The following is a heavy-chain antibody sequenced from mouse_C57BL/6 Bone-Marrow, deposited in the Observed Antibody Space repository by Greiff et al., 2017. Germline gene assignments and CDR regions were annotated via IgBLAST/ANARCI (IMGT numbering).Heavy chain of an antibody. Sequence: VQLQQPGAELVMPGASVKLSCKASGYTFTSYWMHWVKQRPGQGLEWIGEIDPSDSYTNYNQKFKGKSTLTVDKSSSTAYRQLSSLTSEDSAVYYCARSTVVATDYFDYWGQGTTLTVSS. V-gene: IGHV1-69*01. J-gene: IGHJ2*01. CDR3: ARSTVVATDYFDY. CDR1: GYTFTSYW. D-gene: IGHD1-1*01. CDR2: IDPSDSYT.